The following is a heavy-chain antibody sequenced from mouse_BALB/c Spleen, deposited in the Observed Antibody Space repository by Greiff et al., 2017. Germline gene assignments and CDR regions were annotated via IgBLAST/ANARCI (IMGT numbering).Heavy chain of an antibody. Sequence: QVQLKESGPGLVAPSQSLSITCTVSGFSLTGYGVNWVRQPPGKGLEWLGMIWGDGSTDYNSALKSRLSISKVNSKSQVFLKMNSLQTDDTARYYCARDGDYDYDGYAMDYWGQGTSVTVSS. CDR3: ARDGDYDYDGYAMDY. CDR1: GFSLTGYG. J-gene: IGHJ4*01. CDR2: IWGDGST. V-gene: IGHV2-6-7*01. D-gene: IGHD2-4*01.